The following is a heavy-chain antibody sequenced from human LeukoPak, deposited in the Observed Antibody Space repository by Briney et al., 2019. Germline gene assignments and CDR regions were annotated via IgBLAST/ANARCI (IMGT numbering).Heavy chain of an antibody. D-gene: IGHD6-13*01. CDR1: GGTFSSYA. Sequence: SVKVSCKASGGTFSSYAISWVRQAPGQGLEWMGRIIPIFGTANYAQKFQGRVTITTDESTSTAYMELSSLRSEDTAVYYCARDSSSRTYYYYYYMDVWGKGTTVTVSS. V-gene: IGHV1-69*05. J-gene: IGHJ6*03. CDR3: ARDSSSRTYYYYYYMDV. CDR2: IIPIFGTA.